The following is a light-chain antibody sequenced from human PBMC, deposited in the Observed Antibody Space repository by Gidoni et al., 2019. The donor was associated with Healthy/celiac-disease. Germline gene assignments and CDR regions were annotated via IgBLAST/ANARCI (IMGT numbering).Light chain of an antibody. CDR3: QQYYSTPCT. CDR2: WAS. CDR1: QSVLYSSNNKNY. Sequence: DLVMTQSPDSLAVSLGERATINCKSSQSVLYSSNNKNYLAWYQQKPGQPPKLLIYWASTRESGVPDRFSGSGSGTDFTLTISSLQAEDVAVYYCQQYYSTPCTFGPGTKVDIK. V-gene: IGKV4-1*01. J-gene: IGKJ3*01.